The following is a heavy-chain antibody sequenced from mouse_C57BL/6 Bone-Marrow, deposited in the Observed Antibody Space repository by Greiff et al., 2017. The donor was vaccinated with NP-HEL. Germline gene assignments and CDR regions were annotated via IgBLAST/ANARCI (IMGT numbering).Heavy chain of an antibody. V-gene: IGHV1-81*01. CDR1: GYTFTSYG. J-gene: IGHJ2*01. Sequence: VQRVESGAELARPGASVKLSCKASGYTFTSYGISWVKQRTGQGLEWIGEIYPRSGNTYYNEKFKGKATLTADKSSSTAYMELRSLTSEDSAVYFCARPSYYFDYWGQGTTLTVSS. CDR3: ARPSYYFDY. CDR2: IYPRSGNT.